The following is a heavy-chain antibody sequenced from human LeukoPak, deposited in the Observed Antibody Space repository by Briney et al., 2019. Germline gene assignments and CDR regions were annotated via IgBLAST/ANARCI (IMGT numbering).Heavy chain of an antibody. CDR1: GGPISSSSYY. V-gene: IGHV4-39*07. J-gene: IGHJ3*02. CDR2: IYYSGGT. Sequence: PSETLSLTCTVSGGPISSSSYYWGWIRQPPGKGLEWIGSIYYSGGTYYNPSLKSRVTISVDTSKNQFSLKLSSVTAADTAVYYCARDSGYGAFDIWGQGTMVTVSS. D-gene: IGHD3-22*01. CDR3: ARDSGYGAFDI.